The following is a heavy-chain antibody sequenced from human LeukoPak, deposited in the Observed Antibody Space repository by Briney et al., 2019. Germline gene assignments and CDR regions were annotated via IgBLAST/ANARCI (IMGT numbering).Heavy chain of an antibody. Sequence: PGGSLRLSCVVSGFSVSSNYMHWVRQAPGKGLMWVSRMNGEGTTIDYADSVKGRFTVSRDYAKNTLFLQMNNLRTEDTALYFCATARNFRFEYWGQGSLVIVSA. V-gene: IGHV3-74*01. CDR1: GFSVSSNY. CDR3: ATARNFRFEY. J-gene: IGHJ4*02. CDR2: MNGEGTTI. D-gene: IGHD1-7*01.